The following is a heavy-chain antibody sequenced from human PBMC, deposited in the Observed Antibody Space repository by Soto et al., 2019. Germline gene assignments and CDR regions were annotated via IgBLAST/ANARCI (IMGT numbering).Heavy chain of an antibody. D-gene: IGHD1-26*01. V-gene: IGHV3-23*01. CDR1: GFTASNYA. Sequence: ESGGGLLQSGGSLRLSCAASGFTASNYAMSWVRQSPDKGLEWLSSIRGSGETTYYADSVKGRVTISRDNDKNTLYLQINSLTVGDTAVYYCAKGGAATDIILDSWGPGTPVTVSA. CDR3: AKGGAATDIILDS. CDR2: IRGSGETT. J-gene: IGHJ4*02.